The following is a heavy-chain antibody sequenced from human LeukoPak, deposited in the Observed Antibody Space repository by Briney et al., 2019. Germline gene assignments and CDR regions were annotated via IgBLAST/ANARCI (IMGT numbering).Heavy chain of an antibody. D-gene: IGHD6-13*01. V-gene: IGHV3-72*01. Sequence: HPGGSLRLSCAASGFTFSNHYMDWVRQAPGKGLEWVGRTKNKAESHITDYAASVKDRSFSSRDDSKNSLYLQMNSLQTDDTGIYYCARDTAAALDYWGQGILVTVSS. CDR2: TKNKAESHIT. CDR1: GFTFSNHY. J-gene: IGHJ4*02. CDR3: ARDTAAALDY.